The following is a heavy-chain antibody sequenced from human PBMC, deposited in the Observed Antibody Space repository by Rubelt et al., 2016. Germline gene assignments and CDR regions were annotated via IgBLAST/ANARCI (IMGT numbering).Heavy chain of an antibody. Sequence: QVQLVQSGAEVKKPGASVKVSCKASGYTFTSYAMHWVRQAPGQRLEWMGWINAGNGNTKYSQKFQGRVTITRDTSASTAYMERSSLRSEDTAVYYCARDQEYYDILTGYLSGKDVWGQGTTVTVSS. D-gene: IGHD3-9*01. CDR1: GYTFTSYA. CDR3: ARDQEYYDILTGYLSGKDV. V-gene: IGHV1-3*01. J-gene: IGHJ6*02. CDR2: INAGNGNT.